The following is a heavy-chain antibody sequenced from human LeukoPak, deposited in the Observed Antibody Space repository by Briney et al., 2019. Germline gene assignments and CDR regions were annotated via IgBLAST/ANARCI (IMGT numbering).Heavy chain of an antibody. D-gene: IGHD3-3*01. V-gene: IGHV1-18*01. CDR3: ARRGDDFWRSYFDY. Sequence: ASVKVSCKASGYTFTRYGISWVRQAPGQGLEWMGWISGYNANTNHAQKLQGRVTMTTDTFTSTAYMELRSLRSDDTAVYYCARRGDDFWRSYFDYWGQGTLATVSS. CDR2: ISGYNANT. J-gene: IGHJ4*02. CDR1: GYTFTRYG.